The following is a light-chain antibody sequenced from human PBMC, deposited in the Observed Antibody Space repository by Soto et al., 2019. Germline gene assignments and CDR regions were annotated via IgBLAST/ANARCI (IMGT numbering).Light chain of an antibody. V-gene: IGLV2-11*01. J-gene: IGLJ3*02. CDR3: CSYAGSYTWV. CDR2: DVS. CDR1: NSDVGAYNY. Sequence: QSVLTQPRSVSGSPGQSVTTSCTGTNSDVGAYNYVSWYQQHPGKAPKLMLYDVSRRPSGVPDRFSGSKSGNTASLTISGLQAEDEADYYCCSYAGSYTWVFGGGTKPTVL.